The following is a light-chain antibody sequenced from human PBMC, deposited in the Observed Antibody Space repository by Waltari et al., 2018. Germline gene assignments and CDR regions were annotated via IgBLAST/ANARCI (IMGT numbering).Light chain of an antibody. J-gene: IGLJ3*02. CDR2: DVS. Sequence: QSALTQPASVSGSPGQSITISCTGTSNDVGGYHYVSWYQQHPGKAPKLMIYDVSKRPSGVSNRFSGSKSGNTASLTISGLQAEDEADYYCSSYTSISTWVFGGGTKLTVL. CDR1: SNDVGGYHY. V-gene: IGLV2-14*03. CDR3: SSYTSISTWV.